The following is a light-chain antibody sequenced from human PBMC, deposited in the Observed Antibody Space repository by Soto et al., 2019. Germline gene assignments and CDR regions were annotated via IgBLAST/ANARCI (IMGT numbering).Light chain of an antibody. J-gene: IGKJ4*01. CDR1: QSISSW. V-gene: IGKV1-5*01. CDR2: DAS. CDR3: QQYNTYSSLT. Sequence: IQMTQSPSSLSASLGDIVTITVRSSQSISSWLAWYQQKLGRAPRLLIYDASSLESGVPSRFSGSGYGTEFTLTISSLQPDDFATYYCQQYNTYSSLTFGGGTKVDIK.